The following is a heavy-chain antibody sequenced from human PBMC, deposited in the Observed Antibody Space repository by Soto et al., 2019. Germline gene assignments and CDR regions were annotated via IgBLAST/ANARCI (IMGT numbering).Heavy chain of an antibody. J-gene: IGHJ3*02. D-gene: IGHD2-15*01. V-gene: IGHV3-21*06. Sequence: PGGSLRLSCRASGFTFKGYTMNWVRQAPGKGLEWVSSISSRSDYIHYADSVKDRFTISRDNSKNTLYLQMDSLRAGDTALYYCARDDIGAPNAFDMWGQGTMVTVSS. CDR2: ISSRSDYI. CDR1: GFTFKGYT. CDR3: ARDDIGAPNAFDM.